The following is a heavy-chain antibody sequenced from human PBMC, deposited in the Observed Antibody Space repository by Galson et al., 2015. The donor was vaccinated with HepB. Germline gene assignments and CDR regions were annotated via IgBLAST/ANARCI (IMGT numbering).Heavy chain of an antibody. J-gene: IGHJ5*02. CDR2: IIPILGIA. CDR3: ARGCCSSTSCLQRWFDP. CDR1: GYTFTSYG. Sequence: SVKVSCKASGYTFTSYGISWVRQAPGQGLEWMGRIIPILGIANYAQRFQGRVTITADKSTSTAYMELSSLRSEDTAVYYCARGCCSSTSCLQRWFDPWGQGTLVTVSS. D-gene: IGHD2-2*01. V-gene: IGHV1-69*04.